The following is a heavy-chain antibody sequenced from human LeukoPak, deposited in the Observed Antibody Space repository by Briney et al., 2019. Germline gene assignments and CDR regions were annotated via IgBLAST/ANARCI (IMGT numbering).Heavy chain of an antibody. V-gene: IGHV1-2*06. CDR2: INPNSGGT. J-gene: IGHJ5*02. CDR1: GYTFTGYY. D-gene: IGHD6-19*01. CDR3: AREDSSGWYSNWFDP. Sequence: GASVKVSCKASGYTFTGYYMHWVRQAPGQGLEWVGRINPNSGGTNYAQKFQGRVTMTRDTSISTAYMELSRLRSDDTAVYYCAREDSSGWYSNWFDPWGQGTLVTVSS.